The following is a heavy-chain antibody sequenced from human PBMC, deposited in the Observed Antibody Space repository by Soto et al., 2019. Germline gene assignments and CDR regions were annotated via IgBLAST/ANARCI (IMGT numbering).Heavy chain of an antibody. CDR2: ISYDGSNK. CDR3: ARDNGGGDGELGAFDI. CDR1: GFTFNSYA. J-gene: IGHJ3*02. Sequence: QVQLVESGGGVVQPGRSLRLSCAASGFTFNSYAMHWVRQAPGKGLEWVAVISYDGSNKYYADSVKGRFTISRDNSKNTLYLQMNSLRAEDTAVYYCARDNGGGDGELGAFDIWGQGTMVTVSS. D-gene: IGHD2-21*01. V-gene: IGHV3-30-3*01.